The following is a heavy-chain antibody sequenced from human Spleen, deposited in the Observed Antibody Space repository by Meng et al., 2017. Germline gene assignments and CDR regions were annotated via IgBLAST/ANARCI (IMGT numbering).Heavy chain of an antibody. J-gene: IGHJ4*02. D-gene: IGHD4-11*01. CDR3: ARGPTTMAHDFDY. Sequence: VQLRRGGPARLTPSETLSLTCVVSGGAFSDYSWSWIRQPPGKGLEWIGEINHSGSTNYNPSLESRATISVDTSQNNLSLKLSSVTAADSAVYYCARGPTTMAHDFDYWGQGTLVTVSS. CDR2: INHSGST. V-gene: IGHV4-34*01. CDR1: GGAFSDYS.